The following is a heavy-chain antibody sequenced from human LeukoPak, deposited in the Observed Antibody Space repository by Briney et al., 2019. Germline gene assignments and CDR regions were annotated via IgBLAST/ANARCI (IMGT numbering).Heavy chain of an antibody. CDR3: ARDDSYGSFDS. CDR1: GGSITSGNNF. CDR2: VHYRGTT. J-gene: IGHJ4*02. Sequence: PSDTLSLTCTVSGGSITSGNNFWSWIRQHPGKGLEWIANVHYRGTTYYNPALKSRVRISIDTSQNQFSLKVTSVIAADTAAYFCARDDSYGSFDSWGPGTPVIVSS. D-gene: IGHD5-18*01. V-gene: IGHV4-30-4*02.